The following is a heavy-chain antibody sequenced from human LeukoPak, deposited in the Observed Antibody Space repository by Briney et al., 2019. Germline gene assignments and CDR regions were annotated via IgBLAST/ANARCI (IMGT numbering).Heavy chain of an antibody. Sequence: PGGSLRLSCAASGFTFSSYWMSWVRQAPGKGLEWVANIKQDGSEKYYVDSVKGRFTISRDNAKNSLYLQMNSLRAEDTAVYYCARGEPGGSYPYMGQNYYYYMDVWGKGTTVTVSS. CDR3: ARGEPGGSYPYMGQNYYYYMDV. J-gene: IGHJ6*03. CDR2: IKQDGSEK. V-gene: IGHV3-7*01. D-gene: IGHD1-26*01. CDR1: GFTFSSYW.